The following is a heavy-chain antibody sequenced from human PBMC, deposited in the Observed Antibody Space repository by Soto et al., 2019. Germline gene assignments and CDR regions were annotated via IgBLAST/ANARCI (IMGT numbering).Heavy chain of an antibody. V-gene: IGHV1-8*01. J-gene: IGHJ6*02. Sequence: QVQLVQSGAEVKKPGASVKVSCKASGYTFTSYDINWVRQATGQGIEWMGWMNPNSGNTGYAQKFQGRVTMTRNTSISTAYMELSSLRSEDTAVYYCARRGYSSSWYYYYYYGMDVWGQGTTVTVYS. CDR1: GYTFTSYD. D-gene: IGHD6-13*01. CDR2: MNPNSGNT. CDR3: ARRGYSSSWYYYYYYGMDV.